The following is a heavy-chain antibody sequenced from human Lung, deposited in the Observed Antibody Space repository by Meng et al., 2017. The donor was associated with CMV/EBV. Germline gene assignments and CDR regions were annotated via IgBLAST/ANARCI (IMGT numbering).Heavy chain of an antibody. CDR1: GLTFSSYD. J-gene: IGHJ4*02. Sequence: SCVVSGLTFSSYDIHWVRQAPGKGLEWVALITSDGNDKYYADSVKGRFTISRDNSKNTLYLQMHSLGGDDTAVYYCAGQYSTTYSFYFDYWGQGXLVTVSS. CDR3: AGQYSTTYSFYFDY. D-gene: IGHD2-2*01. V-gene: IGHV3-30*02. CDR2: ITSDGNDK.